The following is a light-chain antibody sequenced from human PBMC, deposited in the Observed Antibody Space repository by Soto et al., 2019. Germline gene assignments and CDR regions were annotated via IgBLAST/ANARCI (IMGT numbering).Light chain of an antibody. CDR1: SGPVFTSSY. V-gene: IGLV8-61*01. Sequence: QAVVPQEPSFSVSPGGTVTLTCGLSSGPVFTSSYPNWYQQTPGQAPRTLIFNTNTRSSGVPDRFSGSILGDKAALTITGAQADDDSYYYCLLYLGGGIWVFGGGTKVTVL. CDR3: LLYLGGGIWV. J-gene: IGLJ3*02. CDR2: NTN.